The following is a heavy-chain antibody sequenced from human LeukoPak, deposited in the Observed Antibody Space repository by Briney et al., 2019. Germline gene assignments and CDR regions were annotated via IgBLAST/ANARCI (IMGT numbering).Heavy chain of an antibody. J-gene: IGHJ4*02. D-gene: IGHD1-26*01. CDR1: GYTFTSYY. CDR2: INPSGGST. CDR3: ARDLPTTGDFDY. Sequence: ASVKVSCKASGYTFTSYYMHWVRQAPGQGLVWMGIINPSGGSTSYAQKFQGRVTMTRDTSTSTVYMELSSLRSEDTAVYYCARDLPTTGDFDYWGQGTLVTVSS. V-gene: IGHV1-46*01.